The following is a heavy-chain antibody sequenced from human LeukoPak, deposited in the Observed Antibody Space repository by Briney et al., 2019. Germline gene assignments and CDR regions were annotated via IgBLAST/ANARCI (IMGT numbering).Heavy chain of an antibody. Sequence: SETLSLTCTVSGGSISSSNYYWGWIRQPPGKGLEWIGSIYYSGTTYSNPSLKSRVIISVDTSKTQFSLKLSSASAADTAVYYCTRRASGGPIDYWGQGTLVTVSS. V-gene: IGHV4-39*01. J-gene: IGHJ4*02. CDR2: IYYSGTT. D-gene: IGHD3-3*01. CDR1: GGSISSSNYY. CDR3: TRRASGGPIDY.